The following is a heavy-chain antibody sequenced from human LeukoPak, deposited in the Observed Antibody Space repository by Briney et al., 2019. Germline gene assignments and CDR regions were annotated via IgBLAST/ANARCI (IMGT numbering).Heavy chain of an antibody. J-gene: IGHJ3*02. V-gene: IGHV3-23*01. CDR1: GFAFSTYA. Sequence: GGSLRLSCAASGFAFSTYAMTWVRQAPEKGLQWVSTISTSDRATYYADSVEGRFTISRDNSKNTLYLQMNSLRAEDTAVYYCARDGSGAFDIWGQGTMVTVSS. CDR3: ARDGSGAFDI. CDR2: ISTSDRAT. D-gene: IGHD1-14*01.